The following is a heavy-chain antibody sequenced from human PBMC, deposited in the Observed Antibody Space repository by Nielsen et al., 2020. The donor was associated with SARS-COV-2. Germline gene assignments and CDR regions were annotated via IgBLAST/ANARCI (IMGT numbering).Heavy chain of an antibody. D-gene: IGHD6-19*01. CDR2: ISSSSSYI. CDR3: AREAYSSGWYGVGAFDT. V-gene: IGHV3-21*01. Sequence: VRQMPGKGLEWVSSISSSSSYIYYADSVKGRFTISRDNAKNSLYLQMNSLRAEDTAVYYCAREAYSSGWYGVGAFDTWGQGTMVTVSS. J-gene: IGHJ3*02.